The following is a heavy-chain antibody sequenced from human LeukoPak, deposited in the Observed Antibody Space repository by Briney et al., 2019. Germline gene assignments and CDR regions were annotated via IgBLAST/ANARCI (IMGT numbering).Heavy chain of an antibody. V-gene: IGHV3-21*01. Sequence: GGSLRLSCAASGFTFSSQNMNWDRQAPGKGLEWVAYISTSGDSTKYADTVEGRFAISRDNVENSLYLLMNSLRVDDTAVYYCVKNGWLDYWGQGIVVTVSS. CDR2: ISTSGDST. CDR3: VKNGWLDY. J-gene: IGHJ4*02. CDR1: GFTFSSQN. D-gene: IGHD6-19*01.